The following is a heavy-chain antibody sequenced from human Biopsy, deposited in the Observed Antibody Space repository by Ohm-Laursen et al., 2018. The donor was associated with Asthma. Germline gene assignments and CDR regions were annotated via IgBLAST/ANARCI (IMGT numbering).Heavy chain of an antibody. V-gene: IGHV1-69*13. D-gene: IGHD6-19*01. CDR1: GGTFSNFA. J-gene: IGHJ6*02. CDR2: IMTVFGTT. CDR3: ARCQVGYSSGWSLLLKKIYYSGMDV. Sequence: ASVKVSCKTPGGTFSNFAISWVRQAPGQGLEWLGGIMTVFGTTNYAQKFQGRVTITADESTSTAYMEVTSLRFEDTAIYYCARCQVGYSSGWSLLLKKIYYSGMDVWGQGTAVTVSS.